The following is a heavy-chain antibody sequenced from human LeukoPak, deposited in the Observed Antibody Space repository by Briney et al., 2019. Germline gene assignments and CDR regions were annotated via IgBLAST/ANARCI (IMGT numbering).Heavy chain of an antibody. J-gene: IGHJ6*02. CDR1: GFTFSSYG. Sequence: GGSLRLSCASSGFTFSSYGMHWVRQAPGKGLEWVAVISYDGTNKYYADSAKGRFTISRDNSKNTVYLQMNSLRAEDTAVYYCARDRRGMDVWGQGTTVTVSS. CDR3: ARDRRGMDV. CDR2: ISYDGTNK. V-gene: IGHV3-30*03.